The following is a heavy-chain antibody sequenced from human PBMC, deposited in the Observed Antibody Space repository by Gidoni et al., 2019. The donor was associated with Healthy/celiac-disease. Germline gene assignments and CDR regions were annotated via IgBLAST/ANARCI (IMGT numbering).Heavy chain of an antibody. V-gene: IGHV3-30*18. CDR3: AKDDSSSGGMDV. CDR2: ISYDGSNK. CDR1: GFTFSSYG. Sequence: QVQLAEAGRGVVQPGRSLRLSCAASGFTFSSYGMHWVRQAPGKGLEWVAVISYDGSNKYYADSVKGRFTISRDNSKNKLYLQMNSLRAEDKAVYYCAKDDSSSGGMDVWGQGTTVTVSS. J-gene: IGHJ6*02. D-gene: IGHD6-6*01.